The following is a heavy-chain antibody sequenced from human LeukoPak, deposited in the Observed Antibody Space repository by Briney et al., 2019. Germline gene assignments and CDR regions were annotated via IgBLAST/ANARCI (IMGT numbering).Heavy chain of an antibody. J-gene: IGHJ4*02. D-gene: IGHD3-22*01. CDR1: GYTFTSYD. Sequence: ASVKVSCKASGYTFTSYDISWVRQAPGQGLEWMGWISAYNGNTNYAQKLRGRVTMTTDTSTSTAYMELRSLRSDDTAVYYCARTGGRWDSSGYYPSYFDYWGQGTLVTVSS. CDR2: ISAYNGNT. V-gene: IGHV1-18*01. CDR3: ARTGGRWDSSGYYPSYFDY.